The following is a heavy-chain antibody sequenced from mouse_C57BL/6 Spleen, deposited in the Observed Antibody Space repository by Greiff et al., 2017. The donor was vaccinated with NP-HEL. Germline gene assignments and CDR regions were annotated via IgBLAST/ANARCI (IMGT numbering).Heavy chain of an antibody. Sequence: VQLQQPGAELVRPGTSVKLSCKASGYTFTSYWMHWVKQRPGQGLEWIGVIDPSDSYTNYNQKFKGKATLTVDTSSSTAYMQLSSLTSEDSAVYYCARSYSNYVDFDYWGQVTTLTVSS. CDR1: GYTFTSYW. D-gene: IGHD2-5*01. CDR3: ARSYSNYVDFDY. CDR2: IDPSDSYT. V-gene: IGHV1-59*01. J-gene: IGHJ2*01.